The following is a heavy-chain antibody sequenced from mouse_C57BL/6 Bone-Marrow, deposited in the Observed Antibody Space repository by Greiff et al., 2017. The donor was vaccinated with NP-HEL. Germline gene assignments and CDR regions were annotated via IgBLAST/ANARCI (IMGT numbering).Heavy chain of an antibody. V-gene: IGHV1-4*01. Sequence: VQLQQSGAELARPGASVKMSCKASGYTFTSYTMHWVKQRPGQGLEWIGYINPSSGYTKYNQKFKDKATLTADKSSSTAYMQLSSLTSEDSAVYYCAREVPYYSNYFDYWGQGTTRTVSS. J-gene: IGHJ2*01. D-gene: IGHD2-5*01. CDR1: GYTFTSYT. CDR3: AREVPYYSNYFDY. CDR2: INPSSGYT.